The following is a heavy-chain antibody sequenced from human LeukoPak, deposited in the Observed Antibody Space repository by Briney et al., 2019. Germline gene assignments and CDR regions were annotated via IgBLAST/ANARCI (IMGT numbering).Heavy chain of an antibody. V-gene: IGHV4-59*01. CDR3: ARGGYNWNYPDYDY. CDR2: IYYSGST. Sequence: SETLSLTCTVSGGSISSYYWSWIRQPPGGGLEWIGYIYYSGSTNYNPSLKSRVTISVDTSKNQFSLKLSSVTAADTAVYYCARGGYNWNYPDYDYWGQGTLVTVSS. CDR1: GGSISSYY. J-gene: IGHJ4*02. D-gene: IGHD1-7*01.